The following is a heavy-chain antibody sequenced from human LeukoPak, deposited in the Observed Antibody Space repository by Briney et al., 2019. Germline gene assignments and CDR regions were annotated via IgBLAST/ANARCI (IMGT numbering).Heavy chain of an antibody. Sequence: ASVKVSCKASGGTFSSYAISWVRQAPGQGLEWVGWISAYNGNTNYAQKLQGRVTMTTDTSTSTAYMELRSLRSDDTAVYYCARGGWPFYVWGSYRPFDYWGQGTLVTVSS. J-gene: IGHJ4*02. CDR1: GGTFSSYA. CDR2: ISAYNGNT. D-gene: IGHD3-16*02. CDR3: ARGGWPFYVWGSYRPFDY. V-gene: IGHV1-18*01.